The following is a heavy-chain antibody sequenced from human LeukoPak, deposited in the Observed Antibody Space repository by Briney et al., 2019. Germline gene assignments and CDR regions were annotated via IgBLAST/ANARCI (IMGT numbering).Heavy chain of an antibody. CDR3: ARDCSGGSCYPDFDY. Sequence: SVKVSCKASGGTFSSYAISWVRQAPGQGLEWVGRIIPIFGIANYAQKFQGRVTITADKSTSTAYMELSSLRSEDTAVYYCARDCSGGSCYPDFDYWGQRTLVTVSS. CDR1: GGTFSSYA. CDR2: IIPIFGIA. D-gene: IGHD2-15*01. J-gene: IGHJ4*02. V-gene: IGHV1-69*04.